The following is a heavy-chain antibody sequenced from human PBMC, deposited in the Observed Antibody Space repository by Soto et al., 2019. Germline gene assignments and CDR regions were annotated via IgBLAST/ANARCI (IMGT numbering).Heavy chain of an antibody. D-gene: IGHD3-10*01. CDR2: IYYSGST. V-gene: IGHV4-31*03. CDR3: ARDSGFRPPAGMDV. CDR1: GGSISSGGYY. Sequence: QVQLQESGPGLVKPSQTLSLTCTVSGGSISSGGYYWSWIRQHPGKGLEWIGYIYYSGSTYYNPSLKSRVTIPVDTSKNQFSLKLSSVTAADTAVYYCARDSGFRPPAGMDVWGQGTTVTVSS. J-gene: IGHJ6*02.